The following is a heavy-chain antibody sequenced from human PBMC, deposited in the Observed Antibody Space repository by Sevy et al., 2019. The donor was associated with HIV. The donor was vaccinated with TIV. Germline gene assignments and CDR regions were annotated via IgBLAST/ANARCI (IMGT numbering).Heavy chain of an antibody. J-gene: IGHJ6*02. D-gene: IGHD3-10*01. CDR3: ARDRDVVNTMVRGVKDLYYYYGMDV. CDR1: GGSISSYY. V-gene: IGHV4-4*07. Sequence: SETLSLTCTVSGGSISSYYWSWIRQPAGKGLEWIGRIYTSGSTNYNPSLKSRVTMSVDTSKNQFSLKLSSVTAADTAVYYWARDRDVVNTMVRGVKDLYYYYGMDVWGQGTTVTVSS. CDR2: IYTSGST.